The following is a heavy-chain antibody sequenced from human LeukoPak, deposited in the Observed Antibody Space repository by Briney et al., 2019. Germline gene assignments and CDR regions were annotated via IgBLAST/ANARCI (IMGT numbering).Heavy chain of an antibody. CDR3: ARTLSYRLHLGYMDV. V-gene: IGHV4-59*11. CDR1: GGPISTHY. D-gene: IGHD4-11*01. J-gene: IGHJ6*03. CDR2: IYYSGGV. Sequence: SETLSLTCTVSGGPISTHYWSWIRQSPGRGLEWIGYIYYSGGVNYSPSLKSRVTMSVDMSKNQFSLKLTSVTAADTAVYCCARTLSYRLHLGYMDVWGKGTTVTVSS.